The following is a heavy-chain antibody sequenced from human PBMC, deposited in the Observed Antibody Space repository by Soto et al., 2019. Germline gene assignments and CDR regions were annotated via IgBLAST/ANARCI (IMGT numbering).Heavy chain of an antibody. CDR3: AHRPSESLFDF. CDR1: GFSLTTSGVG. D-gene: IGHD6-19*01. CDR2: IYWDDDK. J-gene: IGHJ4*02. V-gene: IGHV2-5*02. Sequence: QITLKESGPPLLKPTQPLTLTCTFSGFSLTTSGVGVGWIRQPPGKALEWLALIYWDDDKRYSPSLKSRLTITKDTSKSQVVLTMTNMDPVDTATYYCAHRPSESLFDFWGQGTLVTVSS.